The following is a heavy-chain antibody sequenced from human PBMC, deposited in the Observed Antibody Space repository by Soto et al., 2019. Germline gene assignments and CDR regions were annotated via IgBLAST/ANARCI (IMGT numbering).Heavy chain of an antibody. CDR1: GYTFTSYA. V-gene: IGHV1-3*01. CDR3: ARGYCSSTSCKYYFDY. D-gene: IGHD2-2*01. CDR2: INAGNGDT. J-gene: IGHJ4*01. Sequence: ASVKVSCKASGYTFTSYAIHWVRQAPGQRPEWMGWINAGNGDTKYSHNFQGRVTITRDTSASTAYMELSSLRSEDTAVYHCARGYCSSTSCKYYFDYWGHGTLVTVSS.